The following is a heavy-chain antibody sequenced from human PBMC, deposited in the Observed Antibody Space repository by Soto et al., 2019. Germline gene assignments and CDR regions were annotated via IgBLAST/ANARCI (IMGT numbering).Heavy chain of an antibody. D-gene: IGHD6-13*01. J-gene: IGHJ4*02. CDR3: ARDQAAGSPGY. CDR2: IYSGGST. Sequence: PGGSLRLSCAASGFTVRSNYISWVRQAPGKGLEWVSVIYSGGSTYYADSVKGRFTISRDNSKNTLYLQMNSLRAEDTAVYYCARDQAAGSPGYWGQGTLVTVSS. V-gene: IGHV3-53*01. CDR1: GFTVRSNY.